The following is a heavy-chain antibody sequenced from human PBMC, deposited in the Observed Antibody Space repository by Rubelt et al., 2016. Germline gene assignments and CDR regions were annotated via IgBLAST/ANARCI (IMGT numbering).Heavy chain of an antibody. V-gene: IGHV1-58*01. D-gene: IGHD1-26*01. Sequence: QMQLVQSGPEVKKPGTSVKVSCKASGSTFTSSAVQWVRQARGRRLEWIGWIFFGSGNPNYAQKFQEGVTSTRDMSTSTADMGLSSLRSEDTAVYYCAADIDIRGYFDYWGQGTLVTVSS. CDR3: AADIDIRGYFDY. J-gene: IGHJ4*02. CDR1: GSTFTSSA. CDR2: IFFGSGNP.